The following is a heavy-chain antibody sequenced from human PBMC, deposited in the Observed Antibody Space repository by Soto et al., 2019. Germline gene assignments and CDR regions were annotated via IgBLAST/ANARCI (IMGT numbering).Heavy chain of an antibody. CDR3: ARAPRAGAFDV. D-gene: IGHD3-10*01. J-gene: IGHJ3*01. CDR1: GGSFSGYY. V-gene: IGHV4-34*01. Sequence: QVQLQQWGAGLLKPSETLSLTCAVYGGSFSGYYWSWIRQPPGKGLEWIGEISHSGSTNYNPSLKSGVNISVDTSMKQLSLTLSSVTAAVTGVYYCARAPRAGAFDVWSQGTMVTVS. CDR2: ISHSGST.